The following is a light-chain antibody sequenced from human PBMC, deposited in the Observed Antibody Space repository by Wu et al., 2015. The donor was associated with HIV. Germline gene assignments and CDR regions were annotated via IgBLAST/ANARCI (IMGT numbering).Light chain of an antibody. CDR3: QQSNNWPPWT. CDR2: GAS. CDR1: QNIRNN. V-gene: IGKV3-15*01. Sequence: EIVMTQSPATLSVSPGERATLSCRASQNIRNNLAWYQQKPGQAPRLLIYGASTRATGIPARFSGSGSGTEFTLTINSMESEDFAVYYCQQSNNWPPWTFGQGPRWKS. J-gene: IGKJ1*01.